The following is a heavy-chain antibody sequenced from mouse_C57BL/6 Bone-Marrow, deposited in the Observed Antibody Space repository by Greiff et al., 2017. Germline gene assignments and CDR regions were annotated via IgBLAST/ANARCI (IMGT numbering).Heavy chain of an antibody. V-gene: IGHV14-4*01. CDR3: TTPAKYYFDY. J-gene: IGHJ2*01. CDR2: IDPENGDT. Sequence: EVQLQQSGAELVRPGASVKLSCTASGFNIKDDYMHWVKQRPEQGLDWIGWIDPENGDTEYASKFQGKATITADTSSNTAYLQLSSLTSEDTAVYYCTTPAKYYFDYWGQGTTLTVSS. CDR1: GFNIKDDY.